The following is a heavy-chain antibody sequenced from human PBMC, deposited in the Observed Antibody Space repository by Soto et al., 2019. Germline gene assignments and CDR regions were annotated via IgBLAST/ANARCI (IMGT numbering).Heavy chain of an antibody. CDR1: GGSISSGDYY. CDR3: ASSPPPMTTENFAAFDY. V-gene: IGHV4-30-4*01. D-gene: IGHD4-17*01. J-gene: IGHJ4*02. Sequence: QVQLQESGPGLVKPSQTLSLTCTVSGGSISSGDYYWSWIRQPPGKGLEWIGYIYYSGSTYYNPSLKRRVTISVDTSKNQFSLKLSSVTAADTAVYYCASSPPPMTTENFAAFDYWGQGTLVTVSS. CDR2: IYYSGST.